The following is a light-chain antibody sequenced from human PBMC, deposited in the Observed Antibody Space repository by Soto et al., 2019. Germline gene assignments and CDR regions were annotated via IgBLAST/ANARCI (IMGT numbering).Light chain of an antibody. Sequence: QSALTQPASVSGSPGQSITISCTGTSSDVGGYDYVSWYQQYPGKDPKLMIYEVSDRPSGVSHRFSGSKSGNTASLTISGLQAEDEADYYCSSYTSSSVVFGGGNKVTVL. CDR1: SSDVGGYDY. V-gene: IGLV2-14*01. J-gene: IGLJ2*01. CDR2: EVS. CDR3: SSYTSSSVV.